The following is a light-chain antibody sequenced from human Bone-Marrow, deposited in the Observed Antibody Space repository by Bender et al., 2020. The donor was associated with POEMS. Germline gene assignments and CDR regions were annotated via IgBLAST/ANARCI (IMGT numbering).Light chain of an antibody. CDR2: GYN. V-gene: IGLV1-50*01. J-gene: IGLJ3*02. Sequence: QSVLTQPPSVSGAPGQRVTISCTGSSSNTGSGYDINWYQHLPGTAPKLLIYGYNNRPSGVPDRFSGSKSGTSASLAISGLRSEDEAEYYCAAWHDSLSSPWVFGGGTKLTVL. CDR1: SSNTGSGYD. CDR3: AAWHDSLSSPWV.